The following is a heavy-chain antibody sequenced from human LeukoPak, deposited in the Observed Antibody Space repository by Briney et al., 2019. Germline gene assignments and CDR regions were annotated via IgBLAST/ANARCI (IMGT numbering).Heavy chain of an antibody. Sequence: PSETLSLTCTVSGGSIRSYYWSWIRQPPGKGLEWIGYMHHSGSTEHNPYLKSRVTISVDTSKSQFSLKLSSVTAADTAVYYCARHAAVEGSSGWSPLWWFDPWGQGTLVTVS. J-gene: IGHJ5*02. V-gene: IGHV4-59*08. CDR3: ARHAAVEGSSGWSPLWWFDP. CDR2: MHHSGST. CDR1: GGSIRSYY. D-gene: IGHD6-19*01.